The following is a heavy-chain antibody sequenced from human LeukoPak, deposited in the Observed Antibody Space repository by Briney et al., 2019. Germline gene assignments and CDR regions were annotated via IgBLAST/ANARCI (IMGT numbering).Heavy chain of an antibody. CDR3: ARGIIAAAGTAFDY. D-gene: IGHD6-13*01. Sequence: GSSVKVSCKASGGTFSSYAISWVRQAPGQGLEWMGWISAYNGNTNYAQKLQGRVTMTTDTSTSTAYMELRSLRSDDTAVYYCARGIIAAAGTAFDYWGQGTLVTVSS. V-gene: IGHV1-18*01. CDR2: ISAYNGNT. CDR1: GGTFSSYA. J-gene: IGHJ4*02.